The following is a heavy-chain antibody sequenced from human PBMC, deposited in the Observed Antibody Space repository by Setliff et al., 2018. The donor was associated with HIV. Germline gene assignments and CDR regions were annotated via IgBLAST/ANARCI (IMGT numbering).Heavy chain of an antibody. CDR2: IYTSGTSTSGGT. J-gene: IGHJ4*02. V-gene: IGHV4-61*02. CDR3: ARGRPLSSTWYGAFDY. Sequence: SETLSLTCTVSGDSISSDTFYWSWVRQPAGRGLEWIGRIYTSGTSTSGGTKYNPSLGSRVTISLDTPKNQFSLRLNSVTAADTAVYYCARGRPLSSTWYGAFDYWGQGSLVTVSS. D-gene: IGHD6-13*01. CDR1: GDSISSDTFY.